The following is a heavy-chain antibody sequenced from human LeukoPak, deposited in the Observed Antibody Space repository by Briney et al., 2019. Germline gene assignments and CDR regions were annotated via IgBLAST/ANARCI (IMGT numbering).Heavy chain of an antibody. CDR3: ARSTWLGSRNAFDI. CDR2: IYYSGST. V-gene: IGHV4-31*03. Sequence: SETLSLTCTVSGGSISSGGYYWSWIRQHPGKGLEWIGYIYYSGSTYYNPSLKSRVAISVDTSKNQFSLKLSSVTAADTAVYYCARSTWLGSRNAFDIWGQGTMVTVSS. CDR1: GGSISSGGYY. D-gene: IGHD6-19*01. J-gene: IGHJ3*02.